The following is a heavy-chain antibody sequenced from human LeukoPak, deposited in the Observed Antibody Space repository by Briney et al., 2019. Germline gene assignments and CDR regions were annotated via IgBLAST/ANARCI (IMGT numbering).Heavy chain of an antibody. CDR1: GYTFTSFF. CDR2: INPLSGST. J-gene: IGHJ4*02. D-gene: IGHD2-21*01. V-gene: IGHV1-46*04. CDR3: GRSVAFREIPRDF. Sequence: SVKVSCKTSGYTFTSFFIHWLRQAPGQGLEWMGIINPLSGSTTYARNLQGRVTMTSDTSTSTVYVELSSLRSEDTAVYYCGRSVAFREIPRDFWGQGTLVTVSS.